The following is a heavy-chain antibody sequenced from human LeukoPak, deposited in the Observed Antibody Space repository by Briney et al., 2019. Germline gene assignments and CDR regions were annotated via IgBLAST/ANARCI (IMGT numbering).Heavy chain of an antibody. J-gene: IGHJ4*02. CDR2: ISGSGDST. D-gene: IGHD2-2*01. V-gene: IGHV3-23*01. CDR1: GFTFSSYA. Sequence: GGSLRLSCAASGFTFSSYAMSWVRQAPGKGLEWVSVISGSGDSTYYADSVKGRFTISRDNSKNTLYLQMNSLRAEDTAVYYCARGRGRYCSSTSCYHYFDYWGQGTLVTVSS. CDR3: ARGRGRYCSSTSCYHYFDY.